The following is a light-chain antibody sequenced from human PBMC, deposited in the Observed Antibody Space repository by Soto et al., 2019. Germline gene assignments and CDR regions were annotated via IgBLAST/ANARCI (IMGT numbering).Light chain of an antibody. J-gene: IGKJ1*01. V-gene: IGKV3-20*01. CDR1: QSVSSSY. CDR2: GAS. Sequence: EIVLTHSPGTLSLSPGERATLSCRASQSVSSSYLAWYQQKPGQAPRLLIYGASSRATGIPDRFSGSGSGTDFTLTISRLEPEDFAVYYCQQYGSSPFGQGTKVDIK. CDR3: QQYGSSP.